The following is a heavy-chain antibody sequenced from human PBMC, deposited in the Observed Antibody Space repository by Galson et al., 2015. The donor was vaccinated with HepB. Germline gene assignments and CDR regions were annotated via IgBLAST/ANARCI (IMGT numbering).Heavy chain of an antibody. Sequence: SVKVSCKASGYTFTSYGISWVRQAPGQGLEWMGWISAYNGNTNYAQKLQGRVTMTTDTSTSTAYMELRSLRSDDTAVYYCARVGITMVRGVIINNWFDPWGQGTLVTVSS. CDR2: ISAYNGNT. CDR1: GYTFTSYG. CDR3: ARVGITMVRGVIINNWFDP. D-gene: IGHD3-10*01. J-gene: IGHJ5*02. V-gene: IGHV1-18*04.